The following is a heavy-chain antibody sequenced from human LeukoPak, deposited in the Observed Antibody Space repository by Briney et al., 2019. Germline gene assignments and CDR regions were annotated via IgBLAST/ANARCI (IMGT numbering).Heavy chain of an antibody. D-gene: IGHD5-12*01. V-gene: IGHV3-30*02. Sequence: GGSLRLSCAASGFTFSTYDMHWVRQAPGKGLEWVAFIRYDGNTKNYANSVKGRFSISRDNSKNTLYLQMNSLRTEDTAMYYWAKNKEIAYSGYEWFDYWGQGALVTVSS. J-gene: IGHJ4*02. CDR1: GFTFSTYD. CDR3: AKNKEIAYSGYEWFDY. CDR2: IRYDGNTK.